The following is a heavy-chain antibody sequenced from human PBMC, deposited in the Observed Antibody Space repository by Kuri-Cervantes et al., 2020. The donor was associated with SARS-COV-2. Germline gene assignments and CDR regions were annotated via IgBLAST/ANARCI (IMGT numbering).Heavy chain of an antibody. CDR1: GFTFSSYS. D-gene: IGHD1-26*01. CDR3: ATTLVGARNY. Sequence: GESLKISCSASGFTFSSYSMNWVRQAPGKGLEWVSSISSSSCYIYYADSVKGRFTISRDNAKNTLYLQMNSLRAEDTAVYYCATTLVGARNYWGQGTLVTVSS. CDR2: ISSSSCYI. V-gene: IGHV3-21*01. J-gene: IGHJ4*02.